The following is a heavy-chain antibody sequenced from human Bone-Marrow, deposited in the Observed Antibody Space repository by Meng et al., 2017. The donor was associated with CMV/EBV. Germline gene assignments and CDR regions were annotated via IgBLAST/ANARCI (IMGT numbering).Heavy chain of an antibody. D-gene: IGHD2-2*01. CDR3: ARGRYCSSTSCYLSSFDY. Sequence: ASVKVSCKASGYTFTSYYMHWVRQAPGQGLEWMGIINPSGGSTSYAQKFQGRVTITTDESTSTAYMELSSLRSEDTAVYYCARGRYCSSTSCYLSSFDYWGQGTLVTVSS. J-gene: IGHJ4*02. CDR2: INPSGGST. CDR1: GYTFTSYY. V-gene: IGHV1-46*01.